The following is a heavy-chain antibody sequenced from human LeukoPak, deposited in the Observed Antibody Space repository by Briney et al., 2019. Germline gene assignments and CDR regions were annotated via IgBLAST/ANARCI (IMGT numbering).Heavy chain of an antibody. D-gene: IGHD5-24*01. CDR1: GVSVSSGSYY. CDR3: ARSRWLQLEY. V-gene: IGHV4-61*03. Sequence: SETLSLTCNVSGVSVSSGSYYWSWIRQPPGKGLEWIGYIYYSGSTNYNPSLKSRVTISVDTSKNHFSLKLSSVTAADTAVYYCARSRWLQLEYWGQGTLVTVSS. CDR2: IYYSGST. J-gene: IGHJ4*02.